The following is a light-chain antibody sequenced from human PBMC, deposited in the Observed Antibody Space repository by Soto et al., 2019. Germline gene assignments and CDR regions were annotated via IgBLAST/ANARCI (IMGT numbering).Light chain of an antibody. Sequence: EIVLTPSPGTLSLSPVEGDTLSCRASQNINNNYLAWYQQKPGQAPRLLIYGASTRATGIPDRFSGSGSGTDFTLTISSLQPEDVASYYCQKYDSAPTFGPGTKVDIK. J-gene: IGKJ1*01. CDR1: QNINNNY. CDR2: GAS. CDR3: QKYDSAPT. V-gene: IGKV3-20*01.